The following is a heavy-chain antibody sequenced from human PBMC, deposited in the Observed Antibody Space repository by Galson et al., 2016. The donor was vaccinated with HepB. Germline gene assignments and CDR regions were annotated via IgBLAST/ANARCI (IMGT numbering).Heavy chain of an antibody. CDR2: VSTYNGNT. CDR1: GYTVSSYS. D-gene: IGHD5-18*01. J-gene: IGHJ4*02. CDR3: ARGGGRGYTYTGDY. Sequence: SVKVSCKASGYTVSSYSILWVRQAPGQGLEWMGWVSTYNGNTNSAQKLQGRVTMTTDTSTTTAYMELRTLRSDDTAVYYCARGGGRGYTYTGDYWGQGTLVTVSS. V-gene: IGHV1-18*04.